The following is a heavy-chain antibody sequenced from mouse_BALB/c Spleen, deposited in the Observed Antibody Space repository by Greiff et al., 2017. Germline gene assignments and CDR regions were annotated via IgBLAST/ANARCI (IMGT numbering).Heavy chain of an antibody. CDR3: ARDSDGYYEWFAY. CDR2: IRNKANGYTT. CDR1: GFTFTDYY. J-gene: IGHJ3*01. V-gene: IGHV7-3*02. D-gene: IGHD2-3*01. Sequence: EVQGVESGGGLVQPGGSLRLSCATSGFTFTDYYMSWVRQPPGKALEWLGFIRNKANGYTTEYSASVKGRFTISRDNSQSILYLQMNTLRAEDSATYYCARDSDGYYEWFAYWGQGTLVTVSA.